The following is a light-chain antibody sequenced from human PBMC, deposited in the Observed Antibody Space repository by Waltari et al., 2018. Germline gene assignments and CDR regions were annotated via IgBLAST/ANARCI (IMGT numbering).Light chain of an antibody. V-gene: IGKV3-20*01. CDR2: DAT. CDR3: QKYGTLPAT. CDR1: QSVSRT. J-gene: IGKJ1*01. Sequence: EVMLTQSPGTLSLSPGERATLSSRARQSVSRTLAWYQQKPGQAPRLLIYDATRRATGIPDKFSCSGAGTDFILTISRMEPEDFAVYYCQKYGTLPATFGQGTKVEIK.